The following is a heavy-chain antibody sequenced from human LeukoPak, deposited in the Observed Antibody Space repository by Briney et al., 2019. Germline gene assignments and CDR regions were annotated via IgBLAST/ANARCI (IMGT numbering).Heavy chain of an antibody. V-gene: IGHV4-39*07. Sequence: SETLSLTCTVSGGSISSSSYYWGWIRQPPGKGLEWIGSIYYSGSTYYNPSLKSRVTISVDTSKNQFSLKLSSVTAADTAVYYCARADDYVWGSYRYPYYFDYWGQGTLVTVSS. D-gene: IGHD3-16*02. CDR1: GGSISSSSYY. CDR2: IYYSGST. J-gene: IGHJ4*02. CDR3: ARADDYVWGSYRYPYYFDY.